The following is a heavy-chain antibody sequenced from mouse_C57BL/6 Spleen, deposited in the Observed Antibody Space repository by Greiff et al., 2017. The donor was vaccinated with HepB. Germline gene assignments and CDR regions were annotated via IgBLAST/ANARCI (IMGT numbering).Heavy chain of an antibody. D-gene: IGHD1-1*01. CDR2: INPNNGGT. CDR1: GYTFTDYY. V-gene: IGHV1-26*01. J-gene: IGHJ1*03. Sequence: VQLQQSGPELVKPGASVKISCKASGYTFTDYYMNWVKQSHGKSLEWIGDINPNNGGTSYNQKFKGKATLTVDKSSSTAYMELRSLTSEDSAVYYCARERFYYGSSYAYFDVWGTGTTVTVSS. CDR3: ARERFYYGSSYAYFDV.